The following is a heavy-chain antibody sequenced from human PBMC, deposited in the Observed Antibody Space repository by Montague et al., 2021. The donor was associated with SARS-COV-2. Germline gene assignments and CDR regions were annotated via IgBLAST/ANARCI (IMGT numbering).Heavy chain of an antibody. CDR2: ISSSGTT. J-gene: IGHJ6*02. D-gene: IGHD3-3*01. CDR3: ARESRLKYLEWSGSRYDYYGMDV. Sequence: SETLSLTCTVSGGSIGAYYWSWIRQPPGKGPEWIAYISSSGTTNYNPSLKSRITVSVDTSRNQLSLKLSSVTAADSAVYYCARESRLKYLEWSGSRYDYYGMDVWGQGTTVTLSS. V-gene: IGHV4-59*01. CDR1: GGSIGAYY.